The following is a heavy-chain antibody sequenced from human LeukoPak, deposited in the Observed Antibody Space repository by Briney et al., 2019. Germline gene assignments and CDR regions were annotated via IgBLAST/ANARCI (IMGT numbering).Heavy chain of an antibody. Sequence: GGSLRLSCAASGFTFDDYGMSWVRQAPGKGLEWVSGINWNGGSTGYADSVKGRFTISRDNAKNSLYLQMNSLRAEDTALYHCARGRTSSSWYGGPDYWGQGTLVTVSS. V-gene: IGHV3-20*01. CDR3: ARGRTSSSWYGGPDY. J-gene: IGHJ4*02. CDR1: GFTFDDYG. D-gene: IGHD6-13*01. CDR2: INWNGGST.